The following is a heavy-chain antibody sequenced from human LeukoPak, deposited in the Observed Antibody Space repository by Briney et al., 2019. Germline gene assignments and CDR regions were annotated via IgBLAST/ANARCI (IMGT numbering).Heavy chain of an antibody. D-gene: IGHD3-10*01. CDR1: GFTFDDYA. V-gene: IGHV3-9*01. CDR2: ISWNSHIL. J-gene: IGHJ4*02. Sequence: GGTLRLSCAVSGFTFDDYAMHWVRHAPGKGVELVYLISWNSHILLYALSLNRLFTISIYNAKHSLYLQMNSLRAEDTALYDCAKVLVGVLAFYYWGQVTLVTVSS. CDR3: AKVLVGVLAFYY.